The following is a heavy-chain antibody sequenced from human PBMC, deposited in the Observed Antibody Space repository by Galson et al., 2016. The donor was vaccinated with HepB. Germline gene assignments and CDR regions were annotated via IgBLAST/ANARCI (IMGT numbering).Heavy chain of an antibody. J-gene: IGHJ4*02. D-gene: IGHD1-14*01. CDR3: ARGAHRIAYFDY. Sequence: SLRLSCAASGFTFSGYNTHWVRQAPGKGLEWVAVISYDGSDKYYADSVKGRFTISRDIPKNTLYLQMNSLRAEDTAVYYCARGAHRIAYFDYWGQGTLVTVSS. CDR1: GFTFSGYN. V-gene: IGHV3-30*03. CDR2: ISYDGSDK.